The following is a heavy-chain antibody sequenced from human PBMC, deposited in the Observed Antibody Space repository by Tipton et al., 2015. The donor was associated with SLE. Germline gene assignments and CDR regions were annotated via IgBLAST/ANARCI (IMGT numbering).Heavy chain of an antibody. V-gene: IGHV4-59*01. CDR2: IYYSGST. CDR3: AREFLNPVTTVHYYFDL. J-gene: IGHJ2*01. D-gene: IGHD4-11*01. Sequence: TLSLTCTVSGGSLSHYYWSWIRQTPDKGLEWIGYIYYSGSTKYNPSLESRVTMSLDTPKNQFSLTLTSVTAADTAVYYCAREFLNPVTTVHYYFDLWGRGTLVTVSS. CDR1: GGSLSHYY.